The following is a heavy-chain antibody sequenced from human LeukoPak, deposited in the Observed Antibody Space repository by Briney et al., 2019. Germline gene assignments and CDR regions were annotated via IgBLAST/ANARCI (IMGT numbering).Heavy chain of an antibody. J-gene: IGHJ4*02. CDR1: GYTFTGYY. CDR3: ARASAAAGTTSDY. CDR2: INPNSGGT. Sequence: ASVKVSCKASGYTFTGYYMHWVRQAPGQGLEWMGWINPNSGGTNYAQKFQGRVTMTRDTSISTAYMELSRLRSDDTAVYYCARASAAAGTTSDYWGQGTLVTVSS. V-gene: IGHV1-2*02. D-gene: IGHD6-13*01.